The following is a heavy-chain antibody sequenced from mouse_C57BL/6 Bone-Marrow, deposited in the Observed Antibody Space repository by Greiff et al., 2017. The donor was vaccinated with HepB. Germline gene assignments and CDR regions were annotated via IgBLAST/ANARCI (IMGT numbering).Heavy chain of an antibody. Sequence: EVKLVESGPELVKPGASVKMSCKASGYTFTDYNMHWVKQSHGKSLEWIGYINPNNGGTSYNQKFKGKATLTVNKSSSTAYMELRSLTSEDSAVYYCPRRELGRAWFAYWGQGTLVTVSA. CDR1: GYTFTDYN. CDR3: PRRELGRAWFAY. V-gene: IGHV1-22*01. J-gene: IGHJ3*01. D-gene: IGHD4-1*01. CDR2: INPNNGGT.